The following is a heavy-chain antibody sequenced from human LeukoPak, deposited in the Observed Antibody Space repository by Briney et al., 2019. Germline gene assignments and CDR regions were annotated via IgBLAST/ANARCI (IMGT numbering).Heavy chain of an antibody. CDR3: ARTTGYGDGDY. Sequence: GGSLRLSCAASGFTFSSYSMNWVRQAPGKGLEWVSYISSSSSTIYYADSVKGRFTISRDNAKNSLYLQMNSLRAEDTAVYYCARTTGYGDGDYWGQGTLVTVSS. CDR1: GFTFSSYS. CDR2: ISSSSSTI. V-gene: IGHV3-48*01. D-gene: IGHD4-17*01. J-gene: IGHJ4*02.